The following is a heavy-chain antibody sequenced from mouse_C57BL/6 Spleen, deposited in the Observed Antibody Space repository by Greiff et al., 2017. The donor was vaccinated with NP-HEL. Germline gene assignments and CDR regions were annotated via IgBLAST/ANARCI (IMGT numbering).Heavy chain of an antibody. Sequence: VKLVESGPGLVQPSQSLSITCTVSGFSLTSYGVHWVRQSPGKGLEWLGVIWSGGSTDYNAAFISRLSISKDNSTSQVFFKMNSLQADDTAIYYCARNRRTGTYFDYWGQGTTLTVSS. CDR2: IWSGGST. V-gene: IGHV2-2*01. CDR3: ARNRRTGTYFDY. CDR1: GFSLTSYG. J-gene: IGHJ2*01. D-gene: IGHD4-1*01.